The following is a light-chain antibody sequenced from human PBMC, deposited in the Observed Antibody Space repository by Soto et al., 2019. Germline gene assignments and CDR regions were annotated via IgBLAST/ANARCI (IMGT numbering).Light chain of an antibody. CDR3: QQRSNWPPT. CDR2: DAS. Sequence: EIVLTQSPATLSLSPGERVTLSCRASQSVSSYLAWYQQKPGQAPRLLIYDASNRATGIPARFSGCGSGTDFTLTISSLEPEDFAVYYCQQRSNWPPTFGQGTKVEIK. J-gene: IGKJ1*01. V-gene: IGKV3-11*01. CDR1: QSVSSY.